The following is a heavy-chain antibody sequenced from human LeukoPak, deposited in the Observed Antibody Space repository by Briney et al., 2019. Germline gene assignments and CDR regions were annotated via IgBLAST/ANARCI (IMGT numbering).Heavy chain of an antibody. CDR3: AMDTHAGTIPGWFDP. CDR2: LYIDGST. D-gene: IGHD2-2*01. CDR1: GFTVSSNY. V-gene: IGHV3-66*01. Sequence: PGGSLRLSCAASGFTVSSNYMSWVRQSPGRGLECVAVLYIDGSTYYTDSVKDRFTISRDNSKNTLSLQMNTLRVDDTAVYYCAMDTHAGTIPGWFDPRSQGTLVTVSS. J-gene: IGHJ5*02.